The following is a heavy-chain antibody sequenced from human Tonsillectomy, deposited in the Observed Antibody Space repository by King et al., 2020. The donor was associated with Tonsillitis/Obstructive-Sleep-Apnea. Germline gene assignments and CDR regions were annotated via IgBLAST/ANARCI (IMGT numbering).Heavy chain of an antibody. D-gene: IGHD2/OR15-2a*01. CDR2: IYYSGST. Sequence: QLQESGPGLVKPSETLSLTCTVSGGSISSYYWSWLRQPPGKGLEWIGYIYYSGSTNYNPSLKSRVTISVDTSKNQFSLKLSSVTAADTAVYYCARHKGRFSPPNRAFDIWGQGTMVTVSS. CDR1: GGSISSYY. V-gene: IGHV4-59*08. J-gene: IGHJ3*02. CDR3: ARHKGRFSPPNRAFDI.